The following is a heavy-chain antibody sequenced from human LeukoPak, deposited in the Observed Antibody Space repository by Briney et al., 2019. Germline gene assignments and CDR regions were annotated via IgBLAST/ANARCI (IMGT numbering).Heavy chain of an antibody. CDR1: GYTFTSYG. J-gene: IGHJ4*02. CDR2: ISAYNGNT. Sequence: ASVKVSCKASGYTFTSYGISWVRQAPGQGLEWMGWISAYNGNTNYAQKLQGRVTMTTDTSTSTAYMELRSLRSDDTAVYYCAKHRYLGGSYYANFDYWGQGTLVTVSS. D-gene: IGHD1-26*01. CDR3: AKHRYLGGSYYANFDY. V-gene: IGHV1-18*01.